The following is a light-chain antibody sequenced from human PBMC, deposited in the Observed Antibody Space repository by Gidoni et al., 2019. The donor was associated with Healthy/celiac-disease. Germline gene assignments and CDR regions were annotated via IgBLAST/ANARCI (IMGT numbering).Light chain of an antibody. CDR1: SSDVGGYNY. CDR2: EVS. Sequence: LTQGTGSGSPGQSITISCTGTSSDVGGYNYVSWYQQQPGKAPKLMIYEVSNRPSGVSNRFSGSKSGNTASLTISGLQAEDEADYYCSSYTSSSTLRVFGGGTKLTVL. J-gene: IGLJ2*01. CDR3: SSYTSSSTLRV. V-gene: IGLV2-14*01.